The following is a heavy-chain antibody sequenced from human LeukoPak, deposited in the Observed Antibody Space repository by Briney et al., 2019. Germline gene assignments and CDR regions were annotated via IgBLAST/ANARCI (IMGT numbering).Heavy chain of an antibody. CDR1: GGTFSSYA. CDR2: IVPIFGTA. Sequence: GASAKISCKASGGTFSSYAISWVRQVPGQGLEWMGGIVPIFGTANYAQKFQGRVTITTDESTSTAYMELSSLRSEDTAVYYCARYRWIQPPYYYYYYMDVWGKGTTVTVSS. V-gene: IGHV1-69*05. J-gene: IGHJ6*03. D-gene: IGHD5-18*01. CDR3: ARYRWIQPPYYYYYYMDV.